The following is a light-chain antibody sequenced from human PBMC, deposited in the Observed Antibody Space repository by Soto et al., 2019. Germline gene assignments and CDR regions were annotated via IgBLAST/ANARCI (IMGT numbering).Light chain of an antibody. J-gene: IGKJ5*01. CDR1: QSISSS. Sequence: DIQLTQSPSSLSAFVGDRVTITCRASQSISSSLNWYQHKPGKAPNLLIYDASGLHSGVPSRFSGSGSGTDFTLTISSLQPEDFATYYCQQSYGTPRTFGQGTRLE. CDR2: DAS. CDR3: QQSYGTPRT. V-gene: IGKV1-39*01.